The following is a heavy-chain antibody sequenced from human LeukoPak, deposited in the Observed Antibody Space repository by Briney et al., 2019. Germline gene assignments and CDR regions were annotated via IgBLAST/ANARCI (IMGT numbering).Heavy chain of an antibody. D-gene: IGHD4-23*01. CDR2: IYYSGST. V-gene: IGHV4-59*08. J-gene: IGHJ4*02. CDR1: GGSISSYY. CDR3: ARHRATVAQFDY. Sequence: SETLSLTCTVSGGSISSYYWSWIRQPPGKGLEWIGYIYYSGSTNYNPSPKSRVTISVDTSKNQFSLKLSSVTAADTAVYYCARHRATVAQFDYWGQGTLVTVSS.